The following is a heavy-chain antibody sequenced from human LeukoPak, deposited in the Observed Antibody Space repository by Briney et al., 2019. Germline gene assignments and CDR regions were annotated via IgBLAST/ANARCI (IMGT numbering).Heavy chain of an antibody. CDR2: INPNSGGT. CDR3: ARDKDTAMVRFDY. V-gene: IGHV1-2*02. D-gene: IGHD5-18*01. J-gene: IGHJ4*02. Sequence: ASVKVSCKASGYTFTGYYMHWVRQAPGQGLEWMGWINPNSGGTNYAQKFQGRVTVTRDTSISTAYMELSRLRSDDTAVYYCARDKDTAMVRFDYWGQGTLVTVSS. CDR1: GYTFTGYY.